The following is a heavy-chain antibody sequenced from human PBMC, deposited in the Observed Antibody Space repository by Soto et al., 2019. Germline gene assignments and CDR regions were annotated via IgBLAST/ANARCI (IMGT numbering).Heavy chain of an antibody. J-gene: IGHJ4*02. D-gene: IGHD1-26*01. CDR2: ISGSGGST. V-gene: IGHV3-23*01. CDR1: GFTFSSYA. CDR3: AKAGYSGPWCFDY. Sequence: EVQLLESGGGLVQPGGSLRLSCAASGFTFSSYAMSWVRQAPGKGLEWVSAISGSGGSTYYADSVKGRFTISRDNSKNTLYLQMNSLRDEDTAVYYCAKAGYSGPWCFDYWGQGTLVTVSS.